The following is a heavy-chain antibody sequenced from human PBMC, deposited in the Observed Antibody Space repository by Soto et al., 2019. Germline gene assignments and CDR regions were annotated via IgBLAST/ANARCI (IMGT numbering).Heavy chain of an antibody. J-gene: IGHJ5*02. Sequence: LETLALTCSVSGGSISSHYWKWIRQPPGKGLEWIGYIYYTGSTNYNPSLKSRVTMSIDTSKNQFSLKLSSVTAADTAVYYCARGLFMSYNWSAPSGHGTLVLVSA. V-gene: IGHV4-59*11. CDR3: ARGLFMSYNWSAP. D-gene: IGHD3-22*01. CDR2: IYYTGST. CDR1: GGSISSHY.